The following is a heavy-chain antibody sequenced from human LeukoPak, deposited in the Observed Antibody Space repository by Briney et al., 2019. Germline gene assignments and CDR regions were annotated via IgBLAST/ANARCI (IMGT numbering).Heavy chain of an antibody. CDR2: IYYSGST. J-gene: IGHJ4*02. CDR1: GGSFSGYY. D-gene: IGHD3-10*01. CDR3: ARQGWFGELSLDY. Sequence: PSETLSLTCAVYGGSFSGYYWSWIRQPPGKGLEWIGSIYYSGSTYYNPSLKSRVTISVDTSKNQFSLKLSSVTAADTAVYYCARQGWFGELSLDYWGQGTLVTVSS. V-gene: IGHV4-34*01.